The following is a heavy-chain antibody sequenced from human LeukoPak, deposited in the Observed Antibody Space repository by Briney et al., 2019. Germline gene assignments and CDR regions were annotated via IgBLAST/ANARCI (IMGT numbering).Heavy chain of an antibody. CDR3: ARDDYDSSGSSDY. J-gene: IGHJ4*02. V-gene: IGHV1-69*06. D-gene: IGHD3-22*01. CDR1: GGTFSSYA. Sequence: SVKVSCKASGGTFSSYAISWVRQAPGQGLEWMGGIIPIFGTANYAQKFQGRVTITADKSTSTAYMELSSLRSEDTAVYYCARDDYDSSGSSDYWGQGTLVTVSS. CDR2: IIPIFGTA.